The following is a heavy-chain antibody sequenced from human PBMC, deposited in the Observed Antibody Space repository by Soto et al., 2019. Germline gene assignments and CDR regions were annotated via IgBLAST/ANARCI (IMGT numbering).Heavy chain of an antibody. CDR2: ISWNSGSI. CDR1: GFTFDDYA. V-gene: IGHV3-9*01. CDR3: AKGAGVSYYYYMDV. J-gene: IGHJ6*03. D-gene: IGHD3-3*01. Sequence: GGSLRLSCAASGFTFDDYAMHWVRQAPGKGLEWVSGISWNSGSIGYADSVKGRFTISRDNAKNSLYLQMNSLRAEDTALYYCAKGAGVSYYYYMDVWGKGTTVTVSS.